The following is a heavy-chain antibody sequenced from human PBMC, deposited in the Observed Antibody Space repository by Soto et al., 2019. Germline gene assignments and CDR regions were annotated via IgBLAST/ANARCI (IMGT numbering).Heavy chain of an antibody. Sequence: PSETLSLTGTVSGGSMSKHYWSWLRQSPGKGPEWVGFIFHSGGTSFHPSLRSRVSISVDTSRSQVSLELRSVTAADTAIYYCAPYSSPTCHPAYCFDYWGQGTLVIFSS. CDR3: APYSSPTCHPAYCFDY. CDR1: GGSMSKHY. J-gene: IGHJ4*02. CDR2: IFHSGGT. D-gene: IGHD4-4*01. V-gene: IGHV4-59*11.